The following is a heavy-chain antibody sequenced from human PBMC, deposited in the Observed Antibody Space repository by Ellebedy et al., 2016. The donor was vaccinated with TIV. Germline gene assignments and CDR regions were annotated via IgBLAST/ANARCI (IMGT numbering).Heavy chain of an antibody. D-gene: IGHD3-10*01. Sequence: GASLKISCKGSGYTFTTYWIAWVRQKPGKGLEWMGFIYPRDSDTRYSPSFQGQATISADKSISTAYLQWSSLKASDTAMYYCACPMVRGGFDYWGQGTLVTVSS. V-gene: IGHV5-51*01. J-gene: IGHJ4*02. CDR2: IYPRDSDT. CDR1: GYTFTTYW. CDR3: ACPMVRGGFDY.